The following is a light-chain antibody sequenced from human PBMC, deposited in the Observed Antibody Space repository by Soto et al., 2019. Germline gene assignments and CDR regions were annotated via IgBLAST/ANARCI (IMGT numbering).Light chain of an antibody. CDR3: SSYAGRTLYV. J-gene: IGLJ1*01. CDR2: EVT. Sequence: QSVLPQPPSASGSPGQSVTISCTGTSSDVGGYDYVSWYQQRPGKAPKLLIHEVTKRPSGVPDRFSGSKSGNTASLTVSGLQAEDEADYYCSSYAGRTLYVFGTGTRSPS. CDR1: SSDVGGYDY. V-gene: IGLV2-8*01.